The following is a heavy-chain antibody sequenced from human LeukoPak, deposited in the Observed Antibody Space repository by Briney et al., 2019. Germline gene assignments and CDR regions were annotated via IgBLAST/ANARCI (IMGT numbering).Heavy chain of an antibody. J-gene: IGHJ4*02. V-gene: IGHV4-4*07. CDR2: IYSSGTN. D-gene: IGHD3-10*01. Sequence: SETLSLTCTVSGASISGYFWSWVRQPAGKGLEWIGRIYSSGTNNYNPSLKSRVTLSLDTSKNHFSLNLTSVTAADTAVYYCARGRRYYYGSGFHYWGQGTPVTVST. CDR3: ARGRRYYYGSGFHY. CDR1: GASISGYF.